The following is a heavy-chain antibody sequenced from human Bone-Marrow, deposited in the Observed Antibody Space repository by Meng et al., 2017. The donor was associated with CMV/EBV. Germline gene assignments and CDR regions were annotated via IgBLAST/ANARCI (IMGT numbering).Heavy chain of an antibody. J-gene: IGHJ3*02. CDR1: GFAFSDSY. CDR3: ARAQDRGYCNGDRCYRSRASDI. CDR2: IANSGSTI. Sequence: GESLKISCVASGFAFSDSYMSWIRQAPGKGLEWISYIANSGSTIYYADSVKGRFTISRDNAKNSLYLQMNSLRAEDTAVYYCARAQDRGYCNGDRCYRSRASDIWGQRTMVTVSS. D-gene: IGHD2-15*01. V-gene: IGHV3-11*01.